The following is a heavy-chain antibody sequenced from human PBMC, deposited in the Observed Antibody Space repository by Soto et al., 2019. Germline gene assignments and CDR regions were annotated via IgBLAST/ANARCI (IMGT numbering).Heavy chain of an antibody. D-gene: IGHD3-10*01. CDR1: GGSFSGYY. CDR2: INHSGST. CDR3: ARARITMVRNPYYYYGMDV. J-gene: IGHJ6*02. V-gene: IGHV4-34*01. Sequence: SETLSLTCAVYGGSFSGYYWSWIRQPPGKGLEWIGEINHSGSTNYNPSLKSRVTISVDTSKNQFSLKLSSVTAADTAVYYCARARITMVRNPYYYYGMDVWGQGTTVTVSS.